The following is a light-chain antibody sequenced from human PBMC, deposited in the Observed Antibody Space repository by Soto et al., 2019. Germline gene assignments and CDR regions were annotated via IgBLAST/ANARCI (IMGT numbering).Light chain of an antibody. V-gene: IGLV1-47*02. CDR2: ADN. CDR3: TSWDDNLSAVV. J-gene: IGLJ2*01. Sequence: QSVLTQPPLASATPGQGVTVSCSGSASNIGTFYVSWYQHLPGTAPKLLIYADNQRPSGVPDRFSGSKSGTSASLAISGLRSGDEADYYCTSWDDNLSAVVFGGGTKLTVL. CDR1: ASNIGTFY.